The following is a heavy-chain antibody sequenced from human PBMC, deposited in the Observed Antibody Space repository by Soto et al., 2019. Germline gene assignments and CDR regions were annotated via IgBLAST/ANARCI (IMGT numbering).Heavy chain of an antibody. J-gene: IGHJ5*02. D-gene: IGHD2-15*01. V-gene: IGHV4-31*03. CDR1: GGSISSDANF. Sequence: SETLSLTCTVSGGSISSDANFWSWIRQLPGRGLEWIGYISYTGRTYYTPSLNGRLTISLDTSKNLFSLRLSAVTAADTAVYFCARGSFSGSSSWFDPWGQGTLVTVSS. CDR2: ISYTGRT. CDR3: ARGSFSGSSSWFDP.